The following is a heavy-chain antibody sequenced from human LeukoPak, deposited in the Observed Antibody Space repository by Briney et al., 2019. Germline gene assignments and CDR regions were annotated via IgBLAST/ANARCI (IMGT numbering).Heavy chain of an antibody. CDR2: IIPIFGIA. CDR1: GGTFSNYS. CDR3: AGSYCGGDCRLGYDYCGMDV. V-gene: IGHV1-69*10. Sequence: SVNVSCKASGGTFSNYSISWGRQAPGQGLEWMGGIIPIFGIANYAQQFQSRLTITADKSTSTAYMELSSLRSEDTAVYYCAGSYCGGDCRLGYDYCGMDVWGQGTTVTVSS. D-gene: IGHD2-21*02. J-gene: IGHJ6*02.